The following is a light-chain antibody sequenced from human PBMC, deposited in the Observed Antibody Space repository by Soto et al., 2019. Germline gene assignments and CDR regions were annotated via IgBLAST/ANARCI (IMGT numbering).Light chain of an antibody. CDR2: GNI. CDR3: QSYYSTLSARYV. J-gene: IGLJ1*01. V-gene: IGLV1-40*01. Sequence: QSVLTQPPSVSGAPGQRVTISCTGSSSNIGAGYDVHWYQQRPGTAPKLLIFGNINRPSGVPDRFSGSKSCTSAALAITALQAEDEGDYYCQSYYSTLSARYVFGTGTKLTVL. CDR1: SSNIGAGYD.